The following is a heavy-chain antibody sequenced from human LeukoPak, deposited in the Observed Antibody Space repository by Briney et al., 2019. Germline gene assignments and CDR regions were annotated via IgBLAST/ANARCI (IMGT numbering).Heavy chain of an antibody. Sequence: GRSLRLSCAASGFTFSSYGMHWVRQAPGKGLGWVAVISYDGSNKYYADSVKGRFTISRDNSKNTLYLQMNSLRAEDTAVYYCAKGGYCSSTSCKDAFDIWGQGTMVTVSS. CDR2: ISYDGSNK. CDR1: GFTFSSYG. V-gene: IGHV3-30*18. CDR3: AKGGYCSSTSCKDAFDI. J-gene: IGHJ3*02. D-gene: IGHD2-2*01.